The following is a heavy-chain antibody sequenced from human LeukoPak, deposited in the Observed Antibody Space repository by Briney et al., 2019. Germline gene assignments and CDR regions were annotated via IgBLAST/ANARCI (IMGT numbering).Heavy chain of an antibody. CDR1: GGTFSSYA. D-gene: IGHD3-22*01. CDR3: ARTVINGYYYYYMDV. CDR2: IIPIFGTA. J-gene: IGHJ6*03. V-gene: IGHV1-69*06. Sequence: ASVKVSCKASGGTFSSYAISWVRQAPGQGLEWMGGIIPIFGTANYAQKFQGRVTITADKSTSTAYMELSSLRSEDTAVYYCARTVINGYYYYYMDVWGKGTTVTVSS.